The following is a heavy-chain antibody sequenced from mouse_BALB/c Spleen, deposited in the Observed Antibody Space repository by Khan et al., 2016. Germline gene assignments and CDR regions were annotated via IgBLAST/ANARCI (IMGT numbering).Heavy chain of an antibody. Sequence: QVTLKESGPGILQPSQTLSLTCSFSGFSLSTSGMGVSWIRQPSGKGLEWLANIYWDDDKRYNPSLKSRLTISQDTSSNQVFLKITSVDTADTATYYCAADDSFAYWGQGTLVTVSA. CDR1: GFSLSTSGMG. J-gene: IGHJ3*01. V-gene: IGHV8-12*01. CDR3: AADDSFAY. D-gene: IGHD2-13*01. CDR2: IYWDDDK.